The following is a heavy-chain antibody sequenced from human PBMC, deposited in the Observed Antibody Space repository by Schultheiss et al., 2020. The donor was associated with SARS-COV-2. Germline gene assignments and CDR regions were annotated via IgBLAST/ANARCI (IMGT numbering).Heavy chain of an antibody. CDR3: ARDRENGMDV. Sequence: GGSLRLSCAASGFTFSSYAMHWVRQAPGKGLEWVAVISYDGSNKYYADSVKGRFTISRDNSKNTLYLQMNSLRAEDTAVYYCARDRENGMDVWGQGTTVTVSS. CDR1: GFTFSSYA. V-gene: IGHV3-30-3*01. D-gene: IGHD5-24*01. CDR2: ISYDGSNK. J-gene: IGHJ6*02.